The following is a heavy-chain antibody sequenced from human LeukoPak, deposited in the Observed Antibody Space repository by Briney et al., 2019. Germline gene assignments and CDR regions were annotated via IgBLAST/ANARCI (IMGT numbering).Heavy chain of an antibody. D-gene: IGHD3-10*01. CDR2: IRVSGGGAT. CDR1: GSTFSVYA. V-gene: IGHV3-23*01. Sequence: PGGSLRLSCAASGSTFSVYAMTWVRQAPGKGLEWVSTIRVSGGGATYYADSVQGRFTISRGNSKNTLYLQMSSLRVEDTAVYYCAKPTGTGVAKWYFDSWGQGTLVTVSS. CDR3: AKPTGTGVAKWYFDS. J-gene: IGHJ4*02.